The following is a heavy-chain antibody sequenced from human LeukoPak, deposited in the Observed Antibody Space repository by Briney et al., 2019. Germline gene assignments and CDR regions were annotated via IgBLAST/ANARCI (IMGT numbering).Heavy chain of an antibody. V-gene: IGHV3-49*03. CDR1: GFTFGDYA. J-gene: IGHJ4*02. CDR2: IRSKAYGGTT. D-gene: IGHD3-10*01. Sequence: GGSLRLSCTASGFTFGDYAMSWFRQAPGKGREWVVFIRSKAYGGTTEYAAYVKGRFTISRDDSKSIAYLQMNSLKTEDTAVYYCTRDFGRRITTSPDYWGQGTLVTVSS. CDR3: TRDFGRRITTSPDY.